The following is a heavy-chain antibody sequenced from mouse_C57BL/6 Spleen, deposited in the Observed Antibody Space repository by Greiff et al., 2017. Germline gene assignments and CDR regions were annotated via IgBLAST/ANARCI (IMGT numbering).Heavy chain of an antibody. Sequence: QVQLQQSGAELVKPGASVKMSCKASGYTFTTYPIEWMKQNHGKSLEWIGNFHPYNDDTKYNEKFKGKATLTVEKSSSKVYLELSRLTSDDSAVYYCARNSDYYGSSYWYFDVWGTGTTVTVSS. J-gene: IGHJ1*03. V-gene: IGHV1-47*01. CDR1: GYTFTTYP. D-gene: IGHD1-1*01. CDR2: FHPYNDDT. CDR3: ARNSDYYGSSYWYFDV.